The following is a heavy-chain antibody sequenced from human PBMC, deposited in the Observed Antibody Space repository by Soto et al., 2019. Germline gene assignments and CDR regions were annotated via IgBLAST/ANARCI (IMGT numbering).Heavy chain of an antibody. V-gene: IGHV3-23*01. CDR3: AKDPQDIVVVVAVRGMDV. CDR2: ISGSGGST. D-gene: IGHD2-15*01. J-gene: IGHJ6*02. Sequence: GGSLRLSCAASGFTFSSYAMSRVRQAPGKGLEWVSAISGSGGSTYYADSVKGRFTISRDNSKNTLYLQMNSLRAEDTAVYYCAKDPQDIVVVVAVRGMDVWGQGTMVTVSS. CDR1: GFTFSSYA.